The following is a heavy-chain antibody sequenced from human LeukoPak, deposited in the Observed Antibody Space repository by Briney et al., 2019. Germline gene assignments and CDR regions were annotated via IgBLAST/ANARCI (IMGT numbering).Heavy chain of an antibody. Sequence: ASVKVSCKASGYTFTSYGISWVRQAPGQGLEWMGWISAYNGNTNYVQKLQGRVTMTTDTSTSTAYMELRSLRSDDTAVYYCARDQWTYYYGSGSYSCSYWGQGTLVTVSS. J-gene: IGHJ4*02. CDR1: GYTFTSYG. D-gene: IGHD3-10*01. CDR2: ISAYNGNT. CDR3: ARDQWTYYYGSGSYSCSY. V-gene: IGHV1-18*01.